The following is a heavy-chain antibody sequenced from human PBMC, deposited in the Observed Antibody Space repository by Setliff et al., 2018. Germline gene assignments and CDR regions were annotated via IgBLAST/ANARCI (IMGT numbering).Heavy chain of an antibody. D-gene: IGHD3-9*01. CDR1: GYSISSGYY. J-gene: IGHJ4*02. V-gene: IGHV4-38-2*02. Sequence: SETLSLTCTVSGYSISSGYYWGWIRQPPGKGLEWIGEINHSGSTNYNPSLKSRVTISVDTSKNQFSLKLSSVTAADTAVYYCARDGPAVLRYFDWLLYYFDYWGQGTLVTVSS. CDR3: ARDGPAVLRYFDWLLYYFDY. CDR2: INHSGST.